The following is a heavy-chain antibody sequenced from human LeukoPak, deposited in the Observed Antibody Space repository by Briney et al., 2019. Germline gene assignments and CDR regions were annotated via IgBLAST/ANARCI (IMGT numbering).Heavy chain of an antibody. V-gene: IGHV4-59*01. CDR2: MYYSGST. J-gene: IGHJ5*02. D-gene: IGHD2-2*02. CDR1: GGSISTYY. Sequence: SETLSLTCSVSGGSISTYYWSWIRQPPGKGLEWIAYMYYSGSTNYNPSLKSRVSVSVDTSKNQFSLNLSSVTAADTAVYYCARGEDYCSSTSCYKGWFDPWGQGTLVTVSS. CDR3: ARGEDYCSSTSCYKGWFDP.